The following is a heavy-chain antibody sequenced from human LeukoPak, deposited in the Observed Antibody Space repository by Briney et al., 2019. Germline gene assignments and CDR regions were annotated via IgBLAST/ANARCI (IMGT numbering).Heavy chain of an antibody. CDR1: GGSISSYY. D-gene: IGHD3-3*01. CDR3: AREKHDFWSGYPDY. CDR2: IYYSGST. Sequence: SETLSLTCTASGGSISSYYWSWIRQPPGKGLEWIGYIYYSGSTNYNPSLKSRVTISVDTSKNQFSLKLRSVTAADTAVYYCAREKHDFWSGYPDYWGQGTLVTVSS. J-gene: IGHJ4*02. V-gene: IGHV4-59*01.